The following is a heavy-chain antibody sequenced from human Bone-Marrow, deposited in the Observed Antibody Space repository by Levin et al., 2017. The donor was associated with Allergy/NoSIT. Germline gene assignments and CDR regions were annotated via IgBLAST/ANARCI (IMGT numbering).Heavy chain of an antibody. V-gene: IGHV1-2*02. Sequence: GESLKISCKASGYTFTGYYMHWVRQAPGQGLEWMGWINPNSGGTNYAQKFQGRVTMTRDTSISTAYMELSRLRSDDTAVYYCARAGIVGATRSHYYYYGMDVWGQGTTVTVSS. J-gene: IGHJ6*02. CDR3: ARAGIVGATRSHYYYYGMDV. CDR2: INPNSGGT. CDR1: GYTFTGYY. D-gene: IGHD1-26*01.